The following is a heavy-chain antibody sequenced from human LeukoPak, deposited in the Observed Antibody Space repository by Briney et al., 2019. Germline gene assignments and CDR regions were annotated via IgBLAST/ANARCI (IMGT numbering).Heavy chain of an antibody. CDR2: VSGSGGST. CDR1: RFTFSSYA. V-gene: IGHV3-23*01. J-gene: IGHJ5*02. CDR3: AKATGYSSSWYWFDP. Sequence: GALRLSCAASRFTFSSYAMSWVRQAPGKELEWVSAVSGSGGSTYYADSVKGRFTISRDNSKDTLYLQMNGLRAEDTVVYYCAKATGYSSSWYWFDPWGQRALV. D-gene: IGHD6-13*01.